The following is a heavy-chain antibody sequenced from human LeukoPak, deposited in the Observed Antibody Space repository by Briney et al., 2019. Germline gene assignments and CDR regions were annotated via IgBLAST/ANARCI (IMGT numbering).Heavy chain of an antibody. CDR2: INTGGGSI. CDR1: GFTFSSYS. Sequence: PGGSLRLSCAASGFTFSSYSMNWVRQAPGKGLEWVSTINTGGGSIYYTGSVKGRFTISRGNAKNSLYLQMNSLTAEDTAVYYCARDSGSGWYLADYWGQGTLVTVSS. D-gene: IGHD6-19*01. J-gene: IGHJ4*02. CDR3: ARDSGSGWYLADY. V-gene: IGHV3-21*01.